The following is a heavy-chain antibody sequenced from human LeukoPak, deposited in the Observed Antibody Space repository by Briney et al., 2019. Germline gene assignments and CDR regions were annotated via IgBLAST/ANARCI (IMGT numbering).Heavy chain of an antibody. CDR1: GFTFSSYA. J-gene: IGHJ6*02. Sequence: PGGSLRLSCAASGFTFSSYAMSWVRQAPGKGLEWVAIISSDGNTKYYADSVKGRFTISRGNSKNTLYLQMNSLRAEDTAVYYCARDSQYAMDVWGQGTTVTVSS. CDR3: ARDSQYAMDV. CDR2: ISSDGNTK. V-gene: IGHV3-30-3*01.